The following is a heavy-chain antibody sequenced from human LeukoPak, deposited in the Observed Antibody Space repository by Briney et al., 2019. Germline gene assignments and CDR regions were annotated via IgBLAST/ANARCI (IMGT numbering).Heavy chain of an antibody. Sequence: GGSLRLSCAASGFTFSTYWMHWVRQAPGKGLVWVSRIKGDGSSTIYADSVKGRFTISRDNSKNTLYLQTSSLRAEDTAVYYCARASTTVPNLLDHWGRGTLVTVSS. CDR1: GFTFSTYW. J-gene: IGHJ4*02. CDR2: IKGDGSST. D-gene: IGHD4-17*01. CDR3: ARASTTVPNLLDH. V-gene: IGHV3-74*01.